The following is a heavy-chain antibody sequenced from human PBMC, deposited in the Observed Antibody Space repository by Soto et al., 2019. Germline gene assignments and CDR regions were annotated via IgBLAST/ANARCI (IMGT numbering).Heavy chain of an antibody. CDR3: AKVGYCSGGSCSYYYYGMDV. J-gene: IGHJ6*02. CDR2: ISDSGGST. D-gene: IGHD2-15*01. CDR1: GFTFSSYA. Sequence: EVQLLESGGGLVQPGGSLRLSCAASGFTFSSYAMSWVRQAPGKGLEWVSAISDSGGSTYYADSVKGRFTISRDNSKNTLYLQMNSLRAEDTAVYYCAKVGYCSGGSCSYYYYGMDVWGQGTTVTVSS. V-gene: IGHV3-23*01.